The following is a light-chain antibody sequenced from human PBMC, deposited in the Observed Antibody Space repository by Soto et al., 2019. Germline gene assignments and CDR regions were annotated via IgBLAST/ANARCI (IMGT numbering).Light chain of an antibody. CDR1: QSITTW. J-gene: IGKJ1*01. Sequence: DVQMTQAPSAVSAYVGYSVTITCLASQSITTWLAWYQQRPGKAPKLLIYDVSSLQSGVPSRFSGSGSGTEFTLTISSLQPDDFATYYCQQYKMYSPWTFGQGTKVDI. CDR3: QQYKMYSPWT. CDR2: DVS. V-gene: IGKV1-5*01.